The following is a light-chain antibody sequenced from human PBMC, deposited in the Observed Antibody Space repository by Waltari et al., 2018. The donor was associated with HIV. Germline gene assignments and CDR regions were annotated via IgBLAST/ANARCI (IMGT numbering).Light chain of an antibody. J-gene: IGLJ1*01. CDR3: KSKTSSSTPCV. CDR2: DVS. Sequence: QSALTQPASVSGSPGQSITISCTGSSSDIGAYNSVYWYQQHPGKAPKLIIYDVSNRPSGVSGRFSGSKSGNTVSLTISGLQAEDEADYFCKSKTSSSTPCVFGTGTKVAVL. CDR1: SSDIGAYNS. V-gene: IGLV2-14*03.